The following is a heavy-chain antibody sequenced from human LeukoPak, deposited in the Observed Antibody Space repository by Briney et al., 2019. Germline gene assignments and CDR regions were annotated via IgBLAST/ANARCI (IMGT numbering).Heavy chain of an antibody. CDR1: GFTFSDYY. Sequence: GGSLRLSCAASGFTFSDYYMSWVRQAPGKGLEWVANIKQDGSEKYYVDSVKGRFTISRDNAKNSLYLQMNSLRAEDTAVYYCARGQYYGSGSYQYYYYGMDVWGQGTTVTVSS. D-gene: IGHD3-10*01. CDR2: IKQDGSEK. J-gene: IGHJ6*02. CDR3: ARGQYYGSGSYQYYYYGMDV. V-gene: IGHV3-7*01.